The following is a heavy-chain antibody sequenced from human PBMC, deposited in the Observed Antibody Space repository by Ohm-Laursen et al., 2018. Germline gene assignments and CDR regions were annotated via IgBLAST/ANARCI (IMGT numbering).Heavy chain of an antibody. Sequence: SLRLSCTASGFTFSSYAMSWVRQAPGKGLEWVSSISGSGGSTFYADSAKGRFSISRDNSKNTLYLQMNSLRAEDTAVYYCAKDFGIVREMATTNFDYWGQGTLVTVSS. CDR3: AKDFGIVREMATTNFDY. D-gene: IGHD5-24*01. CDR1: GFTFSSYA. V-gene: IGHV3-23*01. CDR2: ISGSGGST. J-gene: IGHJ4*02.